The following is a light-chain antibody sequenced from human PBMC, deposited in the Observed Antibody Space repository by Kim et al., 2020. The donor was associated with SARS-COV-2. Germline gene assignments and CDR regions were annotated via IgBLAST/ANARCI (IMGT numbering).Light chain of an antibody. V-gene: IGLV1-47*01. J-gene: IGLJ1*01. CDR3: AAWDDSLSGRV. CDR1: SSSIGSNY. CDR2: RNN. Sequence: QSVLTQPPSASGTPGQRVTISCSGSSSSIGSNYVSWYQQLPGTTPKLLIYRNNQRPSGVPDRFSGSKSGTSASLAISGLRSEDEADYYCAAWDDSLSGRVFGTGNKVTVL.